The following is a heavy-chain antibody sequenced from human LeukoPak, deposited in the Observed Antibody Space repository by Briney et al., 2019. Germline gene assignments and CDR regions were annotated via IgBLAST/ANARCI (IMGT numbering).Heavy chain of an antibody. Sequence: QAGGSLRLSCAASGFTFSSYAMSWVRQAPGKGLEWVSAISGSGSSTYYADSVKGRFTISRDNSKNTLYLQMNSLRAEDTAVYYCAKDTAMVLSFDYWGQGTLVTVSS. D-gene: IGHD5-18*01. CDR2: ISGSGSST. J-gene: IGHJ4*02. CDR3: AKDTAMVLSFDY. CDR1: GFTFSSYA. V-gene: IGHV3-23*01.